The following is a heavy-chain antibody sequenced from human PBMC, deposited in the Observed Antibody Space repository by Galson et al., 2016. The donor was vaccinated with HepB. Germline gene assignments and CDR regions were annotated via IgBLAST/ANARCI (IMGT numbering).Heavy chain of an antibody. D-gene: IGHD3-10*01. Sequence: SETLSLTCTVSGCSISSYYWSWIRQPPGKGLEWIGYIYYSGSTNYNPPLKSRVTISVDTSKNQFSLKPTSVTTADTAVYYCARTPSRGGMDVWGQGTTVTVSS. J-gene: IGHJ6*02. CDR1: GCSISSYY. CDR3: ARTPSRGGMDV. CDR2: IYYSGST. V-gene: IGHV4-59*01.